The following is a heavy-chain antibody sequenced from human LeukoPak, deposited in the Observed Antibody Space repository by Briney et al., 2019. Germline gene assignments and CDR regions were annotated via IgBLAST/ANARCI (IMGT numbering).Heavy chain of an antibody. V-gene: IGHV4-61*02. Sequence: PSETLSLTCTVSGVSITSGSYYWSWVRQSAGKGLEWIGRIFISGSANYNPSLKSRVSISIDTSQNQFSLQLSSVTVADTAVYYCARGGYDVLTTGGGFGSWGQGTLVTVSS. J-gene: IGHJ4*02. CDR1: GVSITSGSYY. D-gene: IGHD3-9*01. CDR3: ARGGYDVLTTGGGFGS. CDR2: IFISGSA.